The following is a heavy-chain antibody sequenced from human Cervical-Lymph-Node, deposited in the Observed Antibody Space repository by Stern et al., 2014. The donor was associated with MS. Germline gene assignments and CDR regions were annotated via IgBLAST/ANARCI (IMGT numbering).Heavy chain of an antibody. Sequence: VQLVQSGAEVKKPGASVKVSCKASGYTFTSYGISWVRQAPGQGLEWMGWISAYNGNTNYAQKLKGRVTMTKDTSTSTAYMELRSLRSDDTAVYYCARDGTTYRIAARDYYYYGMDVWGQGTTVTVSS. CDR3: ARDGTTYRIAARDYYYYGMDV. CDR1: GYTFTSYG. CDR2: ISAYNGNT. D-gene: IGHD6-6*01. V-gene: IGHV1-18*04. J-gene: IGHJ6*02.